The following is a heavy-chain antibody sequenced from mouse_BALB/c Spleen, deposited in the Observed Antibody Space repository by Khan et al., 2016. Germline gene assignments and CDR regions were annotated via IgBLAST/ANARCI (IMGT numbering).Heavy chain of an antibody. CDR1: GFSLTSYG. CDR2: IWSGGST. Sequence: QVQLQQSGPGLVQPSQSLSITCTVSGFSLTSYGVHWVRQSPGKGLEWLGVIWSGGSTDYNAAFISRLTISKDNSRSHAFFKMNSLPANDAAIYCCARNYDYDEGLAYWGQGTLVTVSA. CDR3: ARNYDYDEGLAY. J-gene: IGHJ3*01. D-gene: IGHD2-4*01. V-gene: IGHV2-2*02.